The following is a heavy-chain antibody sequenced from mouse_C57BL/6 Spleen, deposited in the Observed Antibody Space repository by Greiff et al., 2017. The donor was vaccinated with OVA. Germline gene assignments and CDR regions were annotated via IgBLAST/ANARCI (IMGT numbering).Heavy chain of an antibody. Sequence: QVQLQQSGAELVKPGASVKISCKASGYAFSSYWMNWVKQRPGKGLEWIGQIYPGAGDTNYNGKFKGKATLTADKSSSTAYMQLSSLTSEDSAVYFCARWAVVATGGAMDDWGQGTSVTVSS. D-gene: IGHD1-1*01. CDR3: ARWAVVATGGAMDD. V-gene: IGHV1-80*01. CDR2: IYPGAGDT. CDR1: GYAFSSYW. J-gene: IGHJ4*01.